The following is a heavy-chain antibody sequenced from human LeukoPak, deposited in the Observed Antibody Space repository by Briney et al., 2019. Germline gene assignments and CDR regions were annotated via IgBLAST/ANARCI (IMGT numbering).Heavy chain of an antibody. J-gene: IGHJ4*02. CDR1: GFTFSSYW. CDR3: ARDGFDYGEFQYYFDY. CDR2: IKQDGSEK. D-gene: IGHD4-17*01. Sequence: GGSPRLSCAASGFTFSSYWMSWVRQAPGKGLEWVANIKQDGSEKYYVDSVKGRFTISRDNAKNSLYLQMNSLRAEDTAVYYCARDGFDYGEFQYYFDYWGQGTLVTVSS. V-gene: IGHV3-7*01.